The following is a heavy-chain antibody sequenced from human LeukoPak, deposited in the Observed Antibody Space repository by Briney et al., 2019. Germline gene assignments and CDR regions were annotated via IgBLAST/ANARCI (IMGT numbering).Heavy chain of an antibody. CDR3: ARGDFDWLLRGHNWFDP. J-gene: IGHJ5*02. Sequence: GESLKISCKGSGYSFTSYWIGWVRQMPGKGLEWMGIIYPGDSDTRYSPSFQGQVTISADKSISTAYLQWSSLKASDTAMYYCARGDFDWLLRGHNWFDPWGQGTLVTVSS. CDR2: IYPGDSDT. CDR1: GYSFTSYW. V-gene: IGHV5-51*01. D-gene: IGHD3-9*01.